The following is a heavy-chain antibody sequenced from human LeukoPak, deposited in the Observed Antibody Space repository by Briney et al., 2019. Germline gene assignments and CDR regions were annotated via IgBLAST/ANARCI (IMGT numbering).Heavy chain of an antibody. Sequence: GGSLRLSCAASGFTLSSYGMHWVRQAPGKGLEWVAFIRYDGSNKYYADSVKGRFTISRDNSKNTLYLQMNSLRAEDTAVYYCAKAKSRFGESYYFDYWGQGTLVTVSS. CDR3: AKAKSRFGESYYFDY. CDR2: IRYDGSNK. V-gene: IGHV3-30*02. CDR1: GFTLSSYG. D-gene: IGHD3-10*01. J-gene: IGHJ4*02.